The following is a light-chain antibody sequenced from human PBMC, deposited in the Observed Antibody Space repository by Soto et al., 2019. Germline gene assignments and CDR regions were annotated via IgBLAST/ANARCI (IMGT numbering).Light chain of an antibody. CDR1: QDISNY. J-gene: IGKJ1*01. Sequence: DIQMTQSPSSLSASVGDRVTITCQASQDISNYLKWYQQKLGIAPNLLIYGASSLSSGVPSKFSGSGSGTDFTLTISSLEPEDFAVYYCQQYNNWPRTVGQGTKVDI. CDR3: QQYNNWPRT. CDR2: GAS. V-gene: IGKV1-33*01.